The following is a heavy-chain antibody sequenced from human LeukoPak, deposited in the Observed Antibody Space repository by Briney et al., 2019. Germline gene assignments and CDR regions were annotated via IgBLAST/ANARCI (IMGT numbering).Heavy chain of an antibody. J-gene: IGHJ4*02. CDR2: ISGGGSSA. CDR3: ARDCSGSSCYWIH. D-gene: IGHD2-15*01. V-gene: IGHV3-23*01. Sequence: GGSLRLSCAASGFSFTSYAMNWVRQAPGKGLEWVSGISGGGSSAYYADSVKGRFAISRDNSKDTLFLQMDSLRAEDTAVYYCARDCSGSSCYWIHWGQGTLVTVSS. CDR1: GFSFTSYA.